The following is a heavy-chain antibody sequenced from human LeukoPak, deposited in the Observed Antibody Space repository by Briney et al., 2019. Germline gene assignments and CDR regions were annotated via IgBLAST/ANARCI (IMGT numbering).Heavy chain of an antibody. D-gene: IGHD3-3*01. J-gene: IGHJ3*02. CDR3: ARARFLEWLFVDAFDI. Sequence: SETLSLTCTVSGGSISSYYWSWIRQPPGKGLEWIGYIYYSGSTNYNPSLKSRVTISVDTSKNQFSLKLSSVTAADTAVYYCARARFLEWLFVDAFDIWGQGTMVTVSS. CDR2: IYYSGST. CDR1: GGSISSYY. V-gene: IGHV4-59*08.